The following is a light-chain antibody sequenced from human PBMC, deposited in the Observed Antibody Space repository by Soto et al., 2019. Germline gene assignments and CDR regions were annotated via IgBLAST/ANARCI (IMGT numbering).Light chain of an antibody. CDR2: DAS. CDR3: QQRSNWPGT. Sequence: EIVLTQSPATLYFSPGERATLSCRTSQSVSDYLAWYQQKPGQAPRLLIYDASHRATGIPARFSGSGSGTDFSLTISSLEPEDFAVYYCQQRSNWPGTFGQGTKLEIK. V-gene: IGKV3-11*01. J-gene: IGKJ2*01. CDR1: QSVSDY.